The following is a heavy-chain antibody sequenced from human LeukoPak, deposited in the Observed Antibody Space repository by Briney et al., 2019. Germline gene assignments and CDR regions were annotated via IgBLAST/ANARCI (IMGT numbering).Heavy chain of an antibody. CDR3: ARGGPKVLNEDIVVVPAGAFDI. CDR2: ISSSSSYI. J-gene: IGHJ3*02. Sequence: PGGSLRLSCAASGFTFSSYSMNWVRQAPGKGLEWVSSISSSSSYIYYADSVKGRFTISRDNAKNSLYLQMNSLRAEDTAVYYCARGGPKVLNEDIVVVPAGAFDIWGQGTVVTVSS. D-gene: IGHD2-2*01. CDR1: GFTFSSYS. V-gene: IGHV3-21*04.